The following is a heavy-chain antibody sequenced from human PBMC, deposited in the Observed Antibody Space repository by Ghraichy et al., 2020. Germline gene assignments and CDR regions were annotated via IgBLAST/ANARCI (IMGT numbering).Heavy chain of an antibody. CDR3: ARTDTITMVRGVNNPRDY. D-gene: IGHD3-10*01. J-gene: IGHJ4*02. V-gene: IGHV5-10-1*01. CDR1: GYSFTSYW. Sequence: GESLNISCKGSGYSFTSYWISWVRQMPGKGLEWMGRIDPSDSYTNYSPSFQGHVTISADKSISTAYLQWSSLKASDTAMYYCARTDTITMVRGVNNPRDYWGQGTLVTVSS. CDR2: IDPSDSYT.